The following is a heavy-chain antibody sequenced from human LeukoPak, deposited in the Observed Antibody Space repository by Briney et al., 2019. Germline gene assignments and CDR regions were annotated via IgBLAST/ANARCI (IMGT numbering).Heavy chain of an antibody. CDR3: ARDGAGGAGDDY. Sequence: GGSLRLSCAASGFTFSSYAMHWVRQAPGKGLEWVAVISYDGSNKYYADSVKGRFTISRDNSKNSLYLQMNSLRAEDTAVYYCARDGAGGAGDDYWGQGTLVTVSS. V-gene: IGHV3-30-3*01. CDR2: ISYDGSNK. D-gene: IGHD3-16*01. CDR1: GFTFSSYA. J-gene: IGHJ4*02.